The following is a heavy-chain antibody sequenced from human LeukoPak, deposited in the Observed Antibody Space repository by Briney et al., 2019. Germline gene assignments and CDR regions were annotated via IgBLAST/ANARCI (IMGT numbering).Heavy chain of an antibody. CDR2: ISHDGSNK. D-gene: IGHD3-22*01. CDR1: GFTFSSYA. J-gene: IGHJ4*02. Sequence: GGSLRLSCAASGFTFSSYAMHWVRQAPGKGLEWVAVISHDGSNKYYADSVKGRFTISRDNSKNTLYLQMNSLRAEDTAVYYCARETFYYYDSSGYFDYWGQGTLVTVSS. CDR3: ARETFYYYDSSGYFDY. V-gene: IGHV3-30*04.